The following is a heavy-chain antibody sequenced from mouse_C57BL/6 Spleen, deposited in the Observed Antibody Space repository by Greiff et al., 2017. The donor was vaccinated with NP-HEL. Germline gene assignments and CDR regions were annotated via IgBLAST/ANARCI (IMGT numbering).Heavy chain of an antibody. CDR1: GYTFTSYD. Sequence: VQLHQSGPELVKPGASVKLSCKASGYTFTSYDINWVKQRPGQGLEWIGWIYPRDGSTKYNEKFKGKATLTVDTSSSTAYMELHSLTSEDSAVYFCARDVYYGSSPFAYWGQGTLVTVSA. CDR3: ARDVYYGSSPFAY. CDR2: IYPRDGST. D-gene: IGHD1-1*01. J-gene: IGHJ3*01. V-gene: IGHV1-85*01.